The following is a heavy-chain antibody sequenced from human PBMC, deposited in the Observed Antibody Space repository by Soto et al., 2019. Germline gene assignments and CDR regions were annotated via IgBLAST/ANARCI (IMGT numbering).Heavy chain of an antibody. D-gene: IGHD6-6*01. CDR3: ARDVQYSRRGMDV. J-gene: IGHJ6*02. Sequence: SVKVSCKASGGTFSSYAISWVRQAPGQGLEWMGGIIPIFGTANYAQKFQGGVTITADESTSTAYMELSSLRSEDTAVYYCARDVQYSRRGMDVWGQGTTVTVSS. CDR2: IIPIFGTA. V-gene: IGHV1-69*13. CDR1: GGTFSSYA.